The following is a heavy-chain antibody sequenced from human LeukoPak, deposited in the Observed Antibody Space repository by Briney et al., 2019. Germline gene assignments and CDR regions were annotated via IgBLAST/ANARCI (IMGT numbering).Heavy chain of an antibody. V-gene: IGHV1-69*05. CDR1: GYTFTGYY. Sequence: SVRVSCKASGYTFTGYYIHWVRQAPGQGLEWMGGIIPIFGTANYAQKFQGRVTITTDESTSTAYMELSSLRSEDTAVYYCARALYDSSGYYHYFFDYWGQGTLVTVSS. CDR3: ARALYDSSGYYHYFFDY. CDR2: IIPIFGTA. D-gene: IGHD3-22*01. J-gene: IGHJ4*02.